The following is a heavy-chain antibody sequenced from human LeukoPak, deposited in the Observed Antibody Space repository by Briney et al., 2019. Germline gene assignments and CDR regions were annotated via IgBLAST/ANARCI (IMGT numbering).Heavy chain of an antibody. CDR3: ARVFSNVWRGY. D-gene: IGHD4-11*01. J-gene: IGHJ4*02. V-gene: IGHV3-48*04. CDR1: GFTFSSYS. Sequence: GGSLRLSCAASGFTFSSYSMNWVRQAPGKGLEWVSYISSSSSTIYYADSVKGRFTISRDNAKNSLYLQMNSLRAEDTAVYYCARVFSNVWRGYWGQGTLVTVSS. CDR2: ISSSSSTI.